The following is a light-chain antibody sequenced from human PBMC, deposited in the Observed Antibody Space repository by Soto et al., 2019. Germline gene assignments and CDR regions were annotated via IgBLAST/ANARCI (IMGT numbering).Light chain of an antibody. V-gene: IGLV2-14*01. CDR2: DVT. CDR3: CSFAGPQSFEV. J-gene: IGLJ1*01. CDR1: SSDVGGYIY. Sequence: QSVLTQPASVSGSPGQSITISCTGTSSDVGGYIYVSWYQQHPGKAPKLMIYDVTSRPSGVSYRFSGSKSGNTASLTISGLQPEDEADYYCCSFAGPQSFEVFGEGTKVTVL.